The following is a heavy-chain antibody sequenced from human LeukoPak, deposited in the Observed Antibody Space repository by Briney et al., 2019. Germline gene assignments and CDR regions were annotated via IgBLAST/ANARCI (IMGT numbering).Heavy chain of an antibody. D-gene: IGHD3-10*01. J-gene: IGHJ4*02. CDR1: GFTFSSYA. V-gene: IGHV3-30*04. Sequence: GGSLRLSCAASGFTFSSYAMHWVRQAPGKGLEWVAVISYDGSNKYYADSVKGRFTISRDNSKNTLYLQMNSLRAEDTAVYYCASELHTGYWGQGTLVTVSS. CDR2: ISYDGSNK. CDR3: ASELHTGY.